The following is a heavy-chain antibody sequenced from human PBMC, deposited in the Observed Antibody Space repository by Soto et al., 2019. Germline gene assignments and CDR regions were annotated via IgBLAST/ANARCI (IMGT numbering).Heavy chain of an antibody. D-gene: IGHD4-17*01. V-gene: IGHV3-23*01. CDR1: GGTLRSCS. CDR3: AKALRTTVVASDY. Sequence: GGSQRHSYAVAGGTLRSCSLSWVRQAPGKGLEWVSAISGDGGTTYYADSVKGRFTISRDNSKNRLYLQMDSLRPEDTAIYFCAKALRTTVVASDYWGPGT. CDR2: ISGDGGTT. J-gene: IGHJ4*02.